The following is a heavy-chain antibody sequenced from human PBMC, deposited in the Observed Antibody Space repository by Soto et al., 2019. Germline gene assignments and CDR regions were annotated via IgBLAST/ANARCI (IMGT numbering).Heavy chain of an antibody. CDR2: INHLETT. CDR1: GASITYGAYS. CDR3: ARGGGLDSVDY. V-gene: IGHV4-30-2*01. J-gene: IGHJ4*02. Sequence: PSETLSLTCTVSGASITYGAYSWSWIRQTPGKGLEWIGYINHLETTFYNPSFESRLTLSIDRTKNQFSLNLKSMSAADRAVYFCARGGGLDSVDYWGQGTLGIVSS. D-gene: IGHD1-26*01.